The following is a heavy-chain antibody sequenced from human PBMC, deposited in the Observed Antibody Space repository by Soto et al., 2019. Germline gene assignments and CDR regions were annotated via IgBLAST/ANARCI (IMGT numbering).Heavy chain of an antibody. D-gene: IGHD3-16*01. Sequence: QVQLVESGGGVVQPGRSLRLSCAASGFTFSSYGMLWVRQAPSKGLEWVAVIWYDGSNKYYADSVKGRFTISRDNSKNTLYLQMNSLRAEDTAVYYCARESPLVVKLGDFDYWGQGTLVTVSS. CDR2: IWYDGSNK. V-gene: IGHV3-33*01. CDR3: ARESPLVVKLGDFDY. CDR1: GFTFSSYG. J-gene: IGHJ4*02.